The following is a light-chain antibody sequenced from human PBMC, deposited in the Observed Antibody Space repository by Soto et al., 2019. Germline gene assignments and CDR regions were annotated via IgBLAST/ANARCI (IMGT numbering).Light chain of an antibody. CDR2: EVN. J-gene: IGLJ1*01. CDR3: CSYAGSSTYV. CDR1: SSDVGNYNL. V-gene: IGLV2-23*02. Sequence: QSALTQPASVSGSPGQSITISCTGTSSDVGNYNLVSWYQQHPGKAPKLMIYEVNNRPSGVSNRFSGSKSVNTASLTISGLHAEDEADYYCCSYAGSSTYVFGPGTKLTVL.